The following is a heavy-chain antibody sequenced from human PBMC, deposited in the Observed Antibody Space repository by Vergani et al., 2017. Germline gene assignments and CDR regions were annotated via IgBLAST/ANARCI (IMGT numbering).Heavy chain of an antibody. Sequence: QVQLQESGPGLVKPSGTLSLTCAVSGGSISSYYWSWIRQPPGKGLEWIGYIYFSGSTNYNPSLKSRVTISVDTSKNQFSLKLSSVTAADTAVYYCASGTYGGMDVWGQGTTVTVSS. J-gene: IGHJ6*02. CDR2: IYFSGST. D-gene: IGHD4-17*01. V-gene: IGHV4-59*01. CDR1: GGSISSYY. CDR3: ASGTYGGMDV.